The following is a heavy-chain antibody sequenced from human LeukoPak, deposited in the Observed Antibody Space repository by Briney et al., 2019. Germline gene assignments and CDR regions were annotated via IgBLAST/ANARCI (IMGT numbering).Heavy chain of an antibody. V-gene: IGHV3-21*01. Sequence: GGSLRLSCAASGFTFSDYYMNWVRQAPGMGLEWLSSISSSSTFIYYTDSVKGRFTISRDNAKHSLYLQMNSLRAEDTAVYYCATSSGWYRGDYWGQGTLVTVSA. CDR1: GFTFSDYY. J-gene: IGHJ4*02. CDR2: ISSSSTFI. D-gene: IGHD6-19*01. CDR3: ATSSGWYRGDY.